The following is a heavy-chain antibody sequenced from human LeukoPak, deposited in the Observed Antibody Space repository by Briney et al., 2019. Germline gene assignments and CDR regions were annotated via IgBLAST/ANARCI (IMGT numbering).Heavy chain of an antibody. Sequence: PGGSLRLSCAASGFTVSSNYMSWVRQAPGKGLEWVSVIYSGGSTYYADSVKGRFTISRDNSKNTLYLQMNSLRAADTAVYYCLCPMVRGVKPNYYYGMDVWGQGTTVTVSS. J-gene: IGHJ6*02. D-gene: IGHD3-10*01. V-gene: IGHV3-66*01. CDR3: LCPMVRGVKPNYYYGMDV. CDR1: GFTVSSNY. CDR2: IYSGGST.